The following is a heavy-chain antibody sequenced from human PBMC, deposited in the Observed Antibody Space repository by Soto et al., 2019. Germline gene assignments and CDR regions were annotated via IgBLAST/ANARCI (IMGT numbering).Heavy chain of an antibody. CDR2: IKSQTDGGTT. D-gene: IGHD3-22*01. CDR1: GFTFSNAW. V-gene: IGHV3-15*07. Sequence: EVQLVESGGGLVKPGGSLRLSCAAPGFTFSNAWMNWVRQAPGKGLEWVGRIKSQTDGGTTDYAAPVKGRFTISRDDSKNTLYLQMNSLKTEDTAVYYCLASSGPPDVYWGQGTLVTVSS. J-gene: IGHJ4*02. CDR3: LASSGPPDVY.